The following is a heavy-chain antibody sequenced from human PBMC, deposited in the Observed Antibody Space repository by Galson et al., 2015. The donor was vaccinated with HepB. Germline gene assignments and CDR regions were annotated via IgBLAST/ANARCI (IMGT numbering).Heavy chain of an antibody. V-gene: IGHV1-8*01. J-gene: IGHJ5*02. CDR3: ARRPAVGGENWFDP. CDR1: GYTFTSYD. D-gene: IGHD1-26*01. Sequence: SVKVSCKASGYTFTSYDINWVRQATGQGIEWMGWMNPNSGNTGYAQKFQGRVTMTRNTSISTAYMELSSLRSEDTAVYYCARRPAVGGENWFDPWGQGTLVTVSS. CDR2: MNPNSGNT.